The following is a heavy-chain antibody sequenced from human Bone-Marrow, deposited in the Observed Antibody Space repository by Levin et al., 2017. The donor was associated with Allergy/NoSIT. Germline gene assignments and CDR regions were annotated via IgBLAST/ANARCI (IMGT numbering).Heavy chain of an antibody. D-gene: IGHD6-19*01. CDR3: AKDRRQWLVLGDFDY. CDR1: GFTFSIYG. CDR2: ISYDGSNK. J-gene: IGHJ4*02. Sequence: LSLTCAASGFTFSIYGMHWVRQAPGKGLEWVAVISYDGSNKYYADSVKGRFTISRDNSKNTLYLQMNSLRAEDTAVYYCAKDRRQWLVLGDFDYWGQGTLVTVSS. V-gene: IGHV3-30*18.